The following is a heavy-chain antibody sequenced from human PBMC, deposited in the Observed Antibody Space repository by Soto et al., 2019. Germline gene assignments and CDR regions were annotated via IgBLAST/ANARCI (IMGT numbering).Heavy chain of an antibody. CDR1: GFTFSSYW. V-gene: IGHV3-7*01. CDR2: IKQDGSEK. J-gene: IGHJ6*03. CDR3: ARELGYCSSTSCYVFDGSPNYYYYYMDV. D-gene: IGHD2-2*01. Sequence: GGSLRLSCAASGFTFSSYWMSWVRQAPGKGLEWVANIKQDGSEKYYVDSVKGRFTISRDNAKNSLYLQMNSLRAEDTAVYYCARELGYCSSTSCYVFDGSPNYYYYYMDVWGKGTTVTVSS.